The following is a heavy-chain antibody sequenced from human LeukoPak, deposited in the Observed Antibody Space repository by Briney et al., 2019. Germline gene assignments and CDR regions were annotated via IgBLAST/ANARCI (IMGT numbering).Heavy chain of an antibody. J-gene: IGHJ3*02. V-gene: IGHV1-2*02. CDR2: INPNSGGT. CDR3: ARGPYHYYGSGSPQDDAFDI. CDR1: GYTFTGYY. Sequence: ASVKVSCTASGYTFTGYYMHWVRQAPGQGLEWMGWINPNSGGTNYAQKFQGRVTMTRDTSISTAYMELSRLRSNDTAVYYCARGPYHYYGSGSPQDDAFDIWGQGTMVTVSS. D-gene: IGHD3-10*01.